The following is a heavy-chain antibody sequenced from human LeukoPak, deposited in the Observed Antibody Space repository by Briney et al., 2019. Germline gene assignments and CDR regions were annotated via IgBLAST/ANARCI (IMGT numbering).Heavy chain of an antibody. Sequence: SSETLSLTCTVSGGSINSYYWSWIRQPPGKGLEWIGYIYDSGSTNYNPSLKSRVTFSVDTSKSQFSLKLSSVTAADTAVYYCATSGATTATTWGGNWFDPWGQGALVTVSS. CDR1: GGSINSYY. CDR3: ATSGATTATTWGGNWFDP. V-gene: IGHV4-59*01. D-gene: IGHD4-17*01. J-gene: IGHJ5*02. CDR2: IYDSGST.